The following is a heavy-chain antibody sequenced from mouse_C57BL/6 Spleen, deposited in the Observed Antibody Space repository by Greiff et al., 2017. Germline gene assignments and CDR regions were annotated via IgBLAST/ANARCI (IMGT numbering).Heavy chain of an antibody. J-gene: IGHJ2*01. D-gene: IGHD2-3*01. CDR3: ARESPDGYYDY. V-gene: IGHV3-6*01. CDR1: GYSITSGYY. CDR2: ISYDGSN. Sequence: VQLKESGPGLVKPSQSLSLTCSVTGYSITSGYYWNWIRQFPGNKLEWMGYISYDGSNNYNPSLKNRISITRDTSKNQFFLKLNSVTTEDTATYYCARESPDGYYDYWGQGTTLTVSS.